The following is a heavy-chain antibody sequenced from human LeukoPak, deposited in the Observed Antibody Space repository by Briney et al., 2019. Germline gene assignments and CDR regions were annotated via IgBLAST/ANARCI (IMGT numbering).Heavy chain of an antibody. Sequence: PSETLSLTCTVSGGSISSYYWSWIRQPAGKGLEWIGRIYTSGSTNYNPSLKSRVTMSVDTSKNQFSLKLSSVTAADTAVYYCARESYDYVWGSYRFVAFDIWGQGTMVTVSS. CDR3: ARESYDYVWGSYRFVAFDI. V-gene: IGHV4-4*07. CDR2: IYTSGST. J-gene: IGHJ3*02. D-gene: IGHD3-16*02. CDR1: GGSISSYY.